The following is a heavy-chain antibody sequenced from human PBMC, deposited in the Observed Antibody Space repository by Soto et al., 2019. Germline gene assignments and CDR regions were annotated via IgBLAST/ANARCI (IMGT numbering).Heavy chain of an antibody. Sequence: EVQLVESGGGLVQPGGSLTLSCAASGFTFSVSSFHWDRQASGKGLEWVGRIRSRGKSPATAYATSVKGRFTISRDDSKNTAYLHMNSLKTDDTAVYFCSRLDCNGGSCYPYYFDYWVQGTLVTVSS. V-gene: IGHV3-73*02. CDR2: IRSRGKSPAT. CDR3: SRLDCNGGSCYPYYFDY. D-gene: IGHD2-15*01. CDR1: GFTFSVSS. J-gene: IGHJ4*02.